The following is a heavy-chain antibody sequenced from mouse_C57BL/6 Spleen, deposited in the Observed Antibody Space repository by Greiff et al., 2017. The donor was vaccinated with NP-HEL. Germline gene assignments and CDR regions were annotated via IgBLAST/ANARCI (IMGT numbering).Heavy chain of an antibody. V-gene: IGHV5-4*03. J-gene: IGHJ3*01. D-gene: IGHD2-4*01. CDR2: ISDGGSYT. CDR1: GFTFSSYA. CDR3: ARGDYDGRFAY. Sequence: EVKLVESGGGLVKPGGSLKLSCAASGFTFSSYAMSWVRQTPEKRLEWVATISDGGSYTYYPDNVKGRFTISRDNAKNNLYLQMSHLKSEDTAMYYCARGDYDGRFAYWGQGTLVTVSA.